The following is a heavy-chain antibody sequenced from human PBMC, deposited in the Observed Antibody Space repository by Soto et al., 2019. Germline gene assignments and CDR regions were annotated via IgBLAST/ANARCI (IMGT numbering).Heavy chain of an antibody. V-gene: IGHV4-30-4*01. Sequence: QVQLQESGPGLVKPSQTLSLTCTVSGGSISSGDYYWSWIRQPPGKGLERIGYIYYSGSTYYNPSLKSRVTISVDTSKNQFSLKLSSVTAADTAVYYCARDSMIVVVNSHAFDIWGQGTMVTVSS. J-gene: IGHJ3*02. CDR2: IYYSGST. CDR1: GGSISSGDYY. D-gene: IGHD3-22*01. CDR3: ARDSMIVVVNSHAFDI.